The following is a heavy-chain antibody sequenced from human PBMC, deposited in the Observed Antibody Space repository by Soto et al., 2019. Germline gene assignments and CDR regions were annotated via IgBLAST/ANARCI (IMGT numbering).Heavy chain of an antibody. CDR3: AKAKGLSDWNDVKDY. Sequence: QVQLVESGGGVVQPGRSLRLSCGASGFTFSSYGMHWVRQAPGKGLEWVAVISYDGSNKYYADSVKGRFTISRDNSKKTLYLQMNSLRAEDTAVYYCAKAKGLSDWNDVKDYWGQGTLVTVSS. D-gene: IGHD1-1*01. V-gene: IGHV3-30*18. J-gene: IGHJ4*02. CDR2: ISYDGSNK. CDR1: GFTFSSYG.